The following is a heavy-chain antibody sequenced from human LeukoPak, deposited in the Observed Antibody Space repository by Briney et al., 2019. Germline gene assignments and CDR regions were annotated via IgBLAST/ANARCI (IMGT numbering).Heavy chain of an antibody. CDR3: TRSGNITMIRGVITTPAIIGY. CDR1: GYTFTGYY. J-gene: IGHJ4*02. D-gene: IGHD3-10*01. Sequence: GASVKVSCKASGYTFTGYYMHWVRQAPGQGLEWMGGIIPMFGTANYAQKFQDRVTIIADEFTSTAYMELSSLRSEDTAVYYCTRSGNITMIRGVITTPAIIGYWGQGTLVTVSS. V-gene: IGHV1-69*13. CDR2: IIPMFGTA.